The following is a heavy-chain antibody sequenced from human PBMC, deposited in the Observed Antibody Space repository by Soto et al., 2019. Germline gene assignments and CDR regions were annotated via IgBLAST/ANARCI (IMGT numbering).Heavy chain of an antibody. V-gene: IGHV3-23*01. CDR1: GFTFSSYA. D-gene: IGHD5-12*01. CDR3: ASPPVGLRLILPGGAFDI. J-gene: IGHJ3*02. Sequence: PGGSLRLSCAASGFTFSSYAMSWVRQAPGKGLEWVSAISGSGGSTYYADSVKGRFTISRDNSKNTLYLQMNSLRAEDTAVYYCASPPVGLRLILPGGAFDIWGQGTMVTVSS. CDR2: ISGSGGST.